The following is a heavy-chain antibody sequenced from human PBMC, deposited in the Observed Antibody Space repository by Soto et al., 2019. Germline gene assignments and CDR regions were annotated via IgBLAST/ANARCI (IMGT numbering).Heavy chain of an antibody. V-gene: IGHV1-18*01. CDR1: GYTFTSYG. D-gene: IGHD6-19*01. J-gene: IGHJ4*02. CDR3: ARDLDGRGVAGTSWY. CDR2: ISAYNGNT. Sequence: QVQLVQSGAEVKKPGASVKVSCKASGYTFTSYGISWVRQAPGQGLEWMGWISAYNGNTNYAQKLQGRVTMTTDTSTSTAYMELRSLRSADTAVYYCARDLDGRGVAGTSWYWGQGTLVTVSS.